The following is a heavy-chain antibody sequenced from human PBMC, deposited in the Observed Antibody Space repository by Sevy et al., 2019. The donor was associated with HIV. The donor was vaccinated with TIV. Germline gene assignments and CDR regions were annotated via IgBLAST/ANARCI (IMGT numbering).Heavy chain of an antibody. D-gene: IGHD3-3*01. Sequence: GGSLRLSCAASGFTFSSYGMNWVRQAPGKGLEWVASIDGRSSYIDYADSVKGRFSISRDNAKNSLFLQMSSLRAEDTAVYFCAKNKVLGYELFAEGCLDSWGHGTLVTISS. CDR3: AKNKVLGYELFAEGCLDS. V-gene: IGHV3-21*06. J-gene: IGHJ5*01. CDR1: GFTFSSYG. CDR2: IDGRSSYI.